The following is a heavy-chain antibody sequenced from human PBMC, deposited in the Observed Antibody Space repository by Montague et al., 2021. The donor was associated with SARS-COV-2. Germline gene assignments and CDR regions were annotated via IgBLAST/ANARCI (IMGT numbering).Heavy chain of an antibody. D-gene: IGHD3-3*01. CDR2: IYYSGAT. V-gene: IGHV4-34*01. J-gene: IGHJ4*02. Sequence: SETLSLTCSVGGSFAGSSYNWLRQTPGKGLEWIGEIYYSGATDYNPSLKGRVTISADTSKNEFSLELRSVSAADTAIYYCARGTKPYYDLGLWGQGTLVTVSS. CDR1: GGSFAGSS. CDR3: ARGTKPYYDLGL.